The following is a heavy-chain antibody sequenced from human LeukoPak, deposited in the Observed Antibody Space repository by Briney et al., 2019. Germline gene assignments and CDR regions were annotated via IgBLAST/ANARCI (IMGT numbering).Heavy chain of an antibody. CDR2: ISWNSGSI. CDR1: GLTFDDYA. CDR3: AKGSPYLGYCSGGSCSGKFDY. J-gene: IGHJ4*02. Sequence: GRSLRLSCAASGLTFDDYAMHWVRQAPGKGLEWVSGISWNSGSIGYADSVKGRFTISRDNAKNSLYLQMNSLRAEDTALYYCAKGSPYLGYCSGGSCSGKFDYWGQGTLVTVSS. D-gene: IGHD2-15*01. V-gene: IGHV3-9*01.